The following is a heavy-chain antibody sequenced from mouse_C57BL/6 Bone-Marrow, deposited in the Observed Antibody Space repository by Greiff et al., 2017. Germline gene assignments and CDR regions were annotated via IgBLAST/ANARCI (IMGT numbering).Heavy chain of an antibody. CDR2: IDPSDSYT. CDR1: GYTFTSYW. Sequence: QVQLQQPGAELVKPGASVKLSCKASGYTFTSYWMQWVKQRPGQGLAWIGEIDPSDSYTNYNQKFKGKATLTVDTSSSTAYMQRSSLTSEDSAVYYCARIYYFDYWGQGTTLTVSS. J-gene: IGHJ2*01. CDR3: ARIYYFDY. V-gene: IGHV1-50*01.